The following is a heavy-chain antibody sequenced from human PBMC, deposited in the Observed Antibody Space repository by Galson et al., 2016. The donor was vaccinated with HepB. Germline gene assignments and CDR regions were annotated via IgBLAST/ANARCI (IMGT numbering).Heavy chain of an antibody. V-gene: IGHV6-1*01. D-gene: IGHD4-23*01. CDR3: ARDPPVSNSIFDM. J-gene: IGHJ3*02. Sequence: EWLGRTYYRSKWYTDYAVSVKSRITVNPDTSKNQFSLQLNSVTPEDTAVYYCARDPPVSNSIFDMWGQGTMVTVSS. CDR2: TYYRSKWYT.